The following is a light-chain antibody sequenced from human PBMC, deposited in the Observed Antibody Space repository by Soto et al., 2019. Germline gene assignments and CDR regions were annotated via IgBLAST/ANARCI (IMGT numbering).Light chain of an antibody. Sequence: QSVLTQPPSVSGAPGQRVTISCTGSSSNIGAGYDIHWYQQPPGTAPKLLIYGNNNRPSGVPDRFSGSKSGTSASLAITGRQAEDEADYYCQSSDSSLSRVFGTGTKLTVL. CDR3: QSSDSSLSRV. CDR1: SSNIGAGYD. J-gene: IGLJ1*01. CDR2: GNN. V-gene: IGLV1-40*01.